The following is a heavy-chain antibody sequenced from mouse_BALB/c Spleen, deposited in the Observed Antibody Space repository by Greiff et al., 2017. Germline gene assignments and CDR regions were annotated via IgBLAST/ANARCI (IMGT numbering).Heavy chain of an antibody. CDR3: ARDIPLYGNYTWFAY. J-gene: IGHJ3*01. V-gene: IGHV5-4*02. CDR2: ISDGGSYT. D-gene: IGHD2-1*01. Sequence: DVKLVESGGGLVKPGGSLKLSCAASGFTFSDYYMYWVRQTPEKRLEWVATISDGGSYTYYPDSVKGRFTISRDNAKNNLYLQMSSLKSEDTAMYYCARDIPLYGNYTWFAYWGQGTLVTVSA. CDR1: GFTFSDYY.